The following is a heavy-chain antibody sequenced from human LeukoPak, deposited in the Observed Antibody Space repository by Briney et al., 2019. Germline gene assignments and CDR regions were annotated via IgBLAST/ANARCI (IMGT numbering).Heavy chain of an antibody. V-gene: IGHV3-11*04. CDR3: ARLRNVANRIAVAGTDKFDY. J-gene: IGHJ4*02. Sequence: GGSLRLSCAASGFTFSDYYMSWIRQAPGKGLEWVSYISSSGSTIYYADSVKGRFTISRDDAKNSLYLQMNSLRAEDTAVYYCARLRNVANRIAVAGTDKFDYWGQGTLVTVSS. CDR2: ISSSGSTI. D-gene: IGHD6-19*01. CDR1: GFTFSDYY.